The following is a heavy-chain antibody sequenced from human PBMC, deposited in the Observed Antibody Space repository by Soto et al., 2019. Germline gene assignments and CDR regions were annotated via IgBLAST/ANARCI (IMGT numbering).Heavy chain of an antibody. V-gene: IGHV1-46*01. D-gene: IGHD3-3*01. CDR3: ARDRRIFGVVISFYYYHYYGMDV. CDR2: INPSGGST. J-gene: IGHJ6*02. CDR1: GYTFTSYY. Sequence: ASVKVSCKASGYTFTSYYMHWVRQAPGQGLEWMGIINPSGGSTSYAQKFQGRVTMTRDTSTSTVYMELSSLRSEDTAVYYCARDRRIFGVVISFYYYHYYGMDVWGQGTTVTVSS.